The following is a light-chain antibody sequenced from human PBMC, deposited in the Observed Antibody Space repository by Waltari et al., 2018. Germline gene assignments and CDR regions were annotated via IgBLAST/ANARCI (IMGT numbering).Light chain of an antibody. CDR3: QNHERLPAT. J-gene: IGKJ1*01. CDR1: QSIGRY. Sequence: VVMTQPPGTLSLSPGERATLSCRARQSIGRYLIWYQQRPGHAARLLIYAASTRATGIPDRFSGSGSGTDFTLTISSLEPEDFAVYYCQNHERLPATFGQGTKVEIK. CDR2: AAS. V-gene: IGKV3-20*01.